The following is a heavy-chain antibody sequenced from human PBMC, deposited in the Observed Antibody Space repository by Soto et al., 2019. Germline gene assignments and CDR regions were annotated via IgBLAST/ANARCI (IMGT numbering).Heavy chain of an antibody. J-gene: IGHJ4*02. CDR3: AKDPEVVVTAPDY. V-gene: IGHV3-23*01. D-gene: IGHD2-21*02. CDR1: GFTFSSYA. Sequence: VGSLRLSGAASGFTFSSYAMNWVRQAPGKGLEWVSAISGSGGSTYYVDSVKGRFTISRDNSRNTLYLQMNSLRAEDTAVYYCAKDPEVVVTAPDYWGQGTLVTVSS. CDR2: ISGSGGST.